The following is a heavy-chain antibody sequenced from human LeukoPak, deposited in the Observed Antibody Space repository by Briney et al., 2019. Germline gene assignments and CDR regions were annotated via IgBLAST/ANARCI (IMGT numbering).Heavy chain of an antibody. V-gene: IGHV4-59*01. J-gene: IGHJ2*01. CDR3: ARGLRSSGWYGHWYFDL. CDR1: GGSISSYY. D-gene: IGHD6-19*01. Sequence: SETLSLTCTVSGGSISSYYWSWIRQPPGKGLEWIGYIYYSGSTNYNPSLKSRVTISVDTSKNQFSLKLSSVTAADTAVYYCARGLRSSGWYGHWYFDLWGRGTPVTVSS. CDR2: IYYSGST.